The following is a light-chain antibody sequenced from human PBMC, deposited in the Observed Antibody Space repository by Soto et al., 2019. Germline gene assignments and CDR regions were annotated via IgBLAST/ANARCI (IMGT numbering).Light chain of an antibody. CDR1: SGDVGGFNF. J-gene: IGLJ1*01. Sequence: QSVLTQPASVSGSPGQSITISCTGTSGDVGGFNFVSWYQQPPGKAPKLMIYDVSRRPSGVSNRFSGSKSGNTASLTISGLQAEDEGDYYCSSYTTSSTIVFGTGTKSPS. CDR2: DVS. CDR3: SSYTTSSTIV. V-gene: IGLV2-14*01.